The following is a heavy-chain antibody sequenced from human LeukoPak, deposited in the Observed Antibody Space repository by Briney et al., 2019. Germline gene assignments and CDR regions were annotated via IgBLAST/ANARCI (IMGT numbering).Heavy chain of an antibody. Sequence: PSETLSLTCTVSGGSISSYYWSWIRQPPGKGLEWIGEINHSGSTNYNASLKSRVTISVDTSKNQFSLKLSSVTAADTAVYYCAREEDCSGGICYLGNAFDIWGQGTMVTVSS. D-gene: IGHD2-15*01. CDR1: GGSISSYY. V-gene: IGHV4-34*01. J-gene: IGHJ3*02. CDR3: AREEDCSGGICYLGNAFDI. CDR2: INHSGST.